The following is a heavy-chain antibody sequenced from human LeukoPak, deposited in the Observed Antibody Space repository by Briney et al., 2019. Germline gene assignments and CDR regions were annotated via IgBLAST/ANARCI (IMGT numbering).Heavy chain of an antibody. V-gene: IGHV1-8*01. D-gene: IGHD3-3*01. CDR1: GHTFTSYD. J-gene: IGHJ5*02. Sequence: ASVKVSCKASGHTFTSYDINWVRQATGQGLEWRGWMNPNSGNTGYAQKFQGRVTMTRNTSISTAYMELSSLRSEDTAVYYCARGEKYYDFWSGYYTGCWFDPWGQGTLVTVSS. CDR3: ARGEKYYDFWSGYYTGCWFDP. CDR2: MNPNSGNT.